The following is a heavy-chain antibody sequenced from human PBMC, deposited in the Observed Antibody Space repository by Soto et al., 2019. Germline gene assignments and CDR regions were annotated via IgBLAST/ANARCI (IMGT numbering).Heavy chain of an antibody. D-gene: IGHD3-22*01. CDR1: GYTFTSNA. CDR3: AREGYDSSGYPLGY. CDR2: INTGNGNT. V-gene: IGHV1-3*04. Sequence: QVQLVQSGAEVKKPGASVKVSCKASGYTFTSNAMHWVRQAPGQRLEWMGWINTGNGNTKYSQKFQGRVTITRDTSATTAYMELSSLRSEDTAVYYCAREGYDSSGYPLGYWGQGPLVTGSS. J-gene: IGHJ4*02.